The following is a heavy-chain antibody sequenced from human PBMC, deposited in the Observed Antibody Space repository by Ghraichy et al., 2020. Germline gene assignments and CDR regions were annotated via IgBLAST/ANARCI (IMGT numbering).Heavy chain of an antibody. V-gene: IGHV1-46*01. CDR3: ARGGDIVVVPTAIPPLHYYFYGMDV. D-gene: IGHD2-2*01. CDR2: INPSGGST. CDR1: GYTSTSYY. Sequence: ASVKVSCKASGYTSTSYYMHWVRQAPGQGLEWMGIINPSGGSTTYAQKFQGRVTMTRDTSTSTVYMDLSSLRSEDTAVYYCARGGDIVVVPTAIPPLHYYFYGMDVWGQGTPVTVSS. J-gene: IGHJ6*02.